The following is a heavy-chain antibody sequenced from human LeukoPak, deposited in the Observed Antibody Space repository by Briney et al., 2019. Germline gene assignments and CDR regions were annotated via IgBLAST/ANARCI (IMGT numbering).Heavy chain of an antibody. CDR2: VYYTGRT. V-gene: IGHV4-39*01. CDR3: ATTPHYEGGGFDI. J-gene: IGHJ3*02. Sequence: SETLSLTCTVSADSISTSNYYWGWIRQPPGKGLEWIGSVYYTGRTYDNPSLKSRVTMSVDTSKNQFSLKLNSVTAADTAVYYCATTPHYEGGGFDIWGQGTMVTVSS. D-gene: IGHD3-16*01. CDR1: ADSISTSNYY.